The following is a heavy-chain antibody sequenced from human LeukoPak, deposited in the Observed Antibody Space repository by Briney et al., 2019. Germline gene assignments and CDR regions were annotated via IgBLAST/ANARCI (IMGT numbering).Heavy chain of an antibody. Sequence: SETLSLTCTVSGYSISSGYYWGWIRQPPGKGLEWIRSIYHSGSTYYNPSLKSRVTISVDTSKNQFSLKLSSVTAADTAVYYCARVGILTGYYEYFDYWGQGTLVTVSS. CDR3: ARVGILTGYYEYFDY. D-gene: IGHD3-9*01. J-gene: IGHJ4*02. CDR2: IYHSGST. V-gene: IGHV4-38-2*02. CDR1: GYSISSGYY.